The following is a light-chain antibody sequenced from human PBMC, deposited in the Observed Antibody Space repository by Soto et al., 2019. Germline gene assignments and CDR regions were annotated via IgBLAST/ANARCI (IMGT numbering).Light chain of an antibody. V-gene: IGLV2-11*01. J-gene: IGLJ1*01. CDR2: DVS. CDR3: CSYAGTHTYV. Sequence: QSALTQPRSVSGSPGQSVTISCTGTSSDVGGYNFVSWYQQLPGKAPKFMIYDVSKRPSGVPDRFSGSKSGNTASLTISGLQAEDEADYYCCSYAGTHTYVFGTWTKV. CDR1: SSDVGGYNF.